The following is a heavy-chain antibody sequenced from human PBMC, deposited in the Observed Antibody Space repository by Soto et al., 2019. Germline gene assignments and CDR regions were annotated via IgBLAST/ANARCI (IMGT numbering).Heavy chain of an antibody. V-gene: IGHV3-33*01. J-gene: IGHJ6*02. CDR2: MWYDGSNK. CDR1: GFAFSSYG. D-gene: IGHD2-2*02. CDR3: ARDLHCSSTSCYTGSYYYYGMDV. Sequence: PGGSLRLSCAASGFAFSSYGMHWVRQAPGKGLEWVAVMWYDGSNKYYADSVKGRFTISRDNSKNTLYLQMNSLRAEDTAVYYCARDLHCSSTSCYTGSYYYYGMDVWGQGTTVTVSS.